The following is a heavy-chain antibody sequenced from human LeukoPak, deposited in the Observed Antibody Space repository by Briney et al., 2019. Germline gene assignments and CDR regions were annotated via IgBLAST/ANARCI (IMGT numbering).Heavy chain of an antibody. V-gene: IGHV3-21*01. CDR3: ARVTFDY. D-gene: IGHD2-21*02. CDR2: ISISGDNT. Sequence: GGSLILSCAASGVTVSNNFMSWVRQAPGKGLEWVSAISISGDNTYYADSVKGRFTISKDNAKNSLYLQMNSLRVEDTAVYYCARVTFDYWGQGTLVAVSS. J-gene: IGHJ4*02. CDR1: GVTVSNNF.